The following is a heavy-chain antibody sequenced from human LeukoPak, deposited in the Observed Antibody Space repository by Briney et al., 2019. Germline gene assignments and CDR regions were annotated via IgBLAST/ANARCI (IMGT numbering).Heavy chain of an antibody. CDR1: GYTFTSYD. Sequence: ASVKVSCKASGYTFTSYDINWVRQATGQGLEWMGWMNPNSGNTGYAQKFQGSVTMTRNTSISRAYMELRSLRSDDTVVYYCALWFGELSLSDYWGQGTLVTVSS. CDR2: MNPNSGNT. J-gene: IGHJ4*02. V-gene: IGHV1-8*01. CDR3: ALWFGELSLSDY. D-gene: IGHD3-10*01.